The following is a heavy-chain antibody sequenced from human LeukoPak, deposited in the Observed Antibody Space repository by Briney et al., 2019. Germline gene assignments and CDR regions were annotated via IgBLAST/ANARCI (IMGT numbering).Heavy chain of an antibody. CDR3: AKEGQAGVGAMSGAFDI. V-gene: IGHV3-9*03. CDR2: ISWNSGSI. Sequence: GGSLRLSCAASGFTFSSYAMSWVRQAPGKGLEWVSGISWNSGSIGYADSVKGRFTISRDNAKNSLYLQMNSLRAEDMALYYCAKEGQAGVGAMSGAFDIWGQGTMVTVSS. D-gene: IGHD1-26*01. CDR1: GFTFSSYA. J-gene: IGHJ3*02.